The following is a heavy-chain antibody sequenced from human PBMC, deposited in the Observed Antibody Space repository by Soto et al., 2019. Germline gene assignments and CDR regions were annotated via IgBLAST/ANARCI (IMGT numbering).Heavy chain of an antibody. D-gene: IGHD2-8*02. CDR3: ARDKRTGLFDY. Sequence: QVQLQQWGAGLLKPSETLSLTCAVYVGAFSGYYWTWIRQPPGPGLECIGEINHSGSTNYNPSLKSRVTISVATSQDQFSLKLTSVTAADTVLYYCARDKRTGLFDYWGQGTLVTVSS. CDR2: INHSGST. J-gene: IGHJ4*02. CDR1: VGAFSGYY. V-gene: IGHV4-34*01.